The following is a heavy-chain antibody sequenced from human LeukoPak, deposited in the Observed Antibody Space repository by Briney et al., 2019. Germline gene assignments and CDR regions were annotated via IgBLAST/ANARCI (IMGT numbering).Heavy chain of an antibody. D-gene: IGHD1-26*01. CDR1: GGSISSGSYY. CDR3: ARDSGSYLGAFDI. CDR2: IYTSGST. V-gene: IGHV4-61*02. Sequence: SATLSLTCTVSGGSISSGSYYWSWIRQPAGTGLEWVGRIYTSGSTNYNPSLKSRVTISVDTSKNQFSLKLSSVTAADTAVYYCARDSGSYLGAFDIWGQGTMVTVSS. J-gene: IGHJ3*02.